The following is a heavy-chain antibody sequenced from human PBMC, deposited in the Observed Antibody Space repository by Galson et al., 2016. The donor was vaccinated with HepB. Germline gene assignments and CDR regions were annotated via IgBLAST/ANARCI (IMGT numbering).Heavy chain of an antibody. V-gene: IGHV6-1*01. CDR3: ARGHLVVPFSFYFDY. D-gene: IGHD2-15*01. CDR2: TYHTSNWYS. J-gene: IGHJ4*02. Sequence: CAISGDSVSGKSAAWNWIRHSPSRGLEWLGRTYHTSNWYSDYAVSVKSRITINPDTSKNQFSLQLNSVTPEDTAVYYCARGHLVVPFSFYFDYWGQGSLVTVSS. CDR1: GDSVSGKSAA.